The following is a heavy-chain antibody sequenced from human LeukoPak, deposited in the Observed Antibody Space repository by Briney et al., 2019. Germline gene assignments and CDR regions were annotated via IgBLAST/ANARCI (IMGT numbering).Heavy chain of an antibody. D-gene: IGHD5-18*01. CDR2: IYYSGST. Sequence: SETLSLTCTVSGGSISSGGYYWSWIRQHPGTGLEWIGYIYYSGSTYYNPSLKSRVTISVDTSKNQFSLKLSSVTAADTAVYYCARSNSSGVDLDYWGQGTLVTVSS. J-gene: IGHJ4*02. CDR3: ARSNSSGVDLDY. CDR1: GGSISSGGYY. V-gene: IGHV4-31*03.